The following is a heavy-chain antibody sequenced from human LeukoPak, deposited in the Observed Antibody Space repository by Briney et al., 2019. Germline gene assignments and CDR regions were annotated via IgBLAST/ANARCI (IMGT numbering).Heavy chain of an antibody. V-gene: IGHV3-53*01. CDR2: IYSGGNT. CDR1: GFTVSSNY. D-gene: IGHD3-10*01. Sequence: GGSLRLSCAASGFTVSSNYMSWVRQAPGKGLEWVSVIYSGGNTYYADSVKGRFTISRDNSKNTLYLQMNSLRAEDTAVYYCAKDWRSGSYTYYFDYWGQGTLVTVSS. CDR3: AKDWRSGSYTYYFDY. J-gene: IGHJ4*02.